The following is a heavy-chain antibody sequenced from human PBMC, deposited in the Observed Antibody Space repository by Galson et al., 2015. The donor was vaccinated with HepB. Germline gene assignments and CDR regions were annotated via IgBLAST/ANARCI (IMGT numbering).Heavy chain of an antibody. D-gene: IGHD2-21*02. CDR1: GFSVNDNN. CDR2: GHGNGDI. Sequence: SLGLSCAASGFSVNDNNMCWVRQAPGKGLEWVSVGHGNGDIYYADSVKSRVSTSRDIRMNTLSLHMKSLRAEDTALYYCAKDRPARCTGDCLYFDSWGQGTLLTVSS. J-gene: IGHJ4*01. V-gene: IGHV3-53*01. CDR3: AKDRPARCTGDCLYFDS.